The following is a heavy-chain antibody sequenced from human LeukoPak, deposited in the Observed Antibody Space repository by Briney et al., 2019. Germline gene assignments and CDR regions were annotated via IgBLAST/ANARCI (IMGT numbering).Heavy chain of an antibody. CDR2: IYYSGST. CDR3: ARASDLNAFDI. V-gene: IGHV4-30-4*01. Sequence: SETLSLTCTVSGASIRSYYWSWIRQPPGKGLEWIGYIYYSGSTYYNPSLKSRVTISVDTSKNQFSLKLSSVTAADTAVYYCARASDLNAFDIWGQGTMVTVSS. CDR1: GASIRSYY. J-gene: IGHJ3*02.